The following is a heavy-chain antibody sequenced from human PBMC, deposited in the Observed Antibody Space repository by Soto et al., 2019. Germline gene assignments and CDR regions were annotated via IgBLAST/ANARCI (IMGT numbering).Heavy chain of an antibody. Sequence: EVQLVESGGGLVQPGGSLRLSCAASGFTFSDHYMDWVRQAPGQGLEWVGRIRNKVNSHTTEYAASVKGRFTISRYDSKTSLYLQMNRLKTEDTAVYYCARGYCSNGVCYRYIDLWGRGTLVTVSS. CDR1: GFTFSDHY. V-gene: IGHV3-72*01. CDR3: ARGYCSNGVCYRYIDL. CDR2: IRNKVNSHTT. D-gene: IGHD2-8*01. J-gene: IGHJ2*01.